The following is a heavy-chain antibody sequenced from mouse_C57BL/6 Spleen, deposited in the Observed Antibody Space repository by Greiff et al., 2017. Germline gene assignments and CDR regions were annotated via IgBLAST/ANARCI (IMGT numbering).Heavy chain of an antibody. J-gene: IGHJ1*03. CDR3: ARFYYGSRGYCDV. Sequence: EVQLVESGGGLVQPGGSLSLSCAASGFTFTAYYMSWVRQPPGKALEWLGFIRNKANGYTTEYSASVKGRFTISSDNSQSILYLQMNALRAEDSATYYGARFYYGSRGYCDVWGTGTTGTVSS. CDR1: GFTFTAYY. D-gene: IGHD1-1*01. CDR2: IRNKANGYTT. V-gene: IGHV7-3*01.